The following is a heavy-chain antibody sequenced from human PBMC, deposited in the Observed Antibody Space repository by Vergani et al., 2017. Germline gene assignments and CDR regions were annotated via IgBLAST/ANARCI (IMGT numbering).Heavy chain of an antibody. CDR3: ARTRSPIAMIRQFEQ. CDR2: ITRGSKSI. CDR1: GFDFTNSA. J-gene: IGHJ4*02. Sequence: EVQLVESGGGFVKPGGSLTISCATSGFDFTNSAMSWIRQAPGRGLQWVSSITRGSKSIYYADSVKGRFTITRDDVKKSLLLRMNNLKVDDTAIYYCARTRSPIAMIRQFEQWGQGTLVTVSS. D-gene: IGHD5-18*01. V-gene: IGHV3-21*01.